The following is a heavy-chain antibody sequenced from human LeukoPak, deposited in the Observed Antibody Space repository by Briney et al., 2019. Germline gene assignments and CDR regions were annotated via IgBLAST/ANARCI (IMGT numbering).Heavy chain of an antibody. Sequence: GGSLRLSCVASGFTFSNYAIHWVRQAPGKGLEWVSVVSDSGDTTYYSDSVKGRFTISRDNSRNTLYLQMSSLRAEDTAIYYCAKERRQWHMFFEYWGQGTLVTVS. J-gene: IGHJ4*02. D-gene: IGHD6-19*01. CDR2: VSDSGDTT. V-gene: IGHV3-23*01. CDR1: GFTFSNYA. CDR3: AKERRQWHMFFEY.